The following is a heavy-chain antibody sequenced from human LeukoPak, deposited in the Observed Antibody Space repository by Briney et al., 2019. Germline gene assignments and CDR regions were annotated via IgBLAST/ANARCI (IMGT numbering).Heavy chain of an antibody. J-gene: IGHJ4*02. Sequence: GGSLRLSCAASGFTFSSYAMSWVRQAPGKGLEWASHISGSGGSTYYADSVKGRFTISRDNSKNTLYLQMNSLRAEDTALYYCAKEFPYYYDISGYYQDYWGQGTLVTVSS. D-gene: IGHD3-22*01. CDR2: ISGSGGST. V-gene: IGHV3-23*01. CDR3: AKEFPYYYDISGYYQDY. CDR1: GFTFSSYA.